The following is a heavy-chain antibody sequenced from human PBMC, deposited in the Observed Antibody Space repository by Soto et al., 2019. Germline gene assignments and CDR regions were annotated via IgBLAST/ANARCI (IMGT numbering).Heavy chain of an antibody. CDR3: ARGGTRITIFGVVIQTNWFDP. V-gene: IGHV4-34*01. CDR2: INHSGST. J-gene: IGHJ5*02. CDR1: GGSFSGYY. D-gene: IGHD3-3*01. Sequence: PSETLSLTCAVYGGSFSGYYWSWIRQPPGKGLEWIGEINHSGSTNYNPSLKSRVTISVDTSKNQFSLKLSSVTAADTAVYYCARGGTRITIFGVVIQTNWFDPRGQGTLVTVSS.